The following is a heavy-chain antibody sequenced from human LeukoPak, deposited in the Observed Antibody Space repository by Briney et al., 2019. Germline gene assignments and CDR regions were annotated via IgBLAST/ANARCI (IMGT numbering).Heavy chain of an antibody. Sequence: SETLSLTCAVYGGSFSGYYWSWIRQPPGKGLEWIGEINHSGSTNYNPPLKSRVTISVDTSKNQFSLKLSSVTAADTAVYYCARVGYGGTHDYWGQGTLVTVPS. CDR1: GGSFSGYY. V-gene: IGHV4-34*01. CDR3: ARVGYGGTHDY. CDR2: INHSGST. J-gene: IGHJ4*02. D-gene: IGHD4-23*01.